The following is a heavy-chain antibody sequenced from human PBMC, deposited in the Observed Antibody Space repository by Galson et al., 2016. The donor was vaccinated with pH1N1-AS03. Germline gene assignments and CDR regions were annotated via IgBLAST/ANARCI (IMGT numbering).Heavy chain of an antibody. Sequence: SVKVSCKASGYTFTAYYIHWVRQAPGQGLEWVGCINSNTGDTGYAQKFEGLVTMTRDTSISTVYMELSRLRPDDSAEYYCAREMLTVTKSFDSWRQGTLVTVAS. V-gene: IGHV1-2*04. J-gene: IGHJ4*02. CDR3: AREMLTVTKSFDS. D-gene: IGHD1-20*01. CDR1: GYTFTAYY. CDR2: INSNTGDT.